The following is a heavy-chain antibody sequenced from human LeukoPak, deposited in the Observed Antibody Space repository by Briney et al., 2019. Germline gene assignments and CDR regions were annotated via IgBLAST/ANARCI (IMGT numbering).Heavy chain of an antibody. D-gene: IGHD2-8*02. CDR2: IRGSGVST. Sequence: GWSLRLSCAASGFTFSSYAMSWVRQAPGKGLEWVSGIRGSGVSTYYADSVKGRFTISRDNSKNTLYLQMNSLRAEDTAVYYCAKPVGGVYYYFDHWGQGTLVTVSS. V-gene: IGHV3-23*01. CDR3: AKPVGGVYYYFDH. CDR1: GFTFSSYA. J-gene: IGHJ4*02.